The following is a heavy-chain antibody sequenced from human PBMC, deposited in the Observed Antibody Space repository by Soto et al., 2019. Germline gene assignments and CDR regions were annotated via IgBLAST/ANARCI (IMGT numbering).Heavy chain of an antibody. J-gene: IGHJ4*02. Sequence: QVHLVQSGAEVKKPGASVKVSCKASGYTFTSYGITWVRQAPGQGLEWMGWISAHNGNTDYAQKLQGRVIVTRDTSTSTAYVERRSLRSDDTAVYYCARGRYGDYWGQGALVTVSS. V-gene: IGHV1-18*01. CDR1: GYTFTSYG. CDR2: ISAHNGNT. D-gene: IGHD1-1*01. CDR3: ARGRYGDY.